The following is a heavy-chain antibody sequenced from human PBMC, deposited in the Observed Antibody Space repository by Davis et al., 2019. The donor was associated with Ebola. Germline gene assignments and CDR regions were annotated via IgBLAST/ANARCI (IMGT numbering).Heavy chain of an antibody. Sequence: PGGSLRLSCAASGFSFTTYGMHWVRQAPGKGLEWLAVIWYDGSREYIAESMKGRFTISRDNSRNTLFLQVNSLRVEDTAVYYCARHGVPHLGGDGTRGGWCDIWGQGTLVTVPS. CDR1: GFSFTTYG. J-gene: IGHJ5*02. D-gene: IGHD5-24*01. CDR2: IWYDGSRE. V-gene: IGHV3-33*01. CDR3: ARHGVPHLGGDGTRGGWCDI.